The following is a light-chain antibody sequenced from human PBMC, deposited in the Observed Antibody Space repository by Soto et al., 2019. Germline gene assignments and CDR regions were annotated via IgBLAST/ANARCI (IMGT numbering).Light chain of an antibody. CDR3: QSYGSSRT. CDR1: QSLVNTY. V-gene: IGKV3-20*01. Sequence: EVVLTQSPGSLSLSPGDRATLSCRASQSLVNTYVAWYQQKAGQAPRLLIFDASTRATGIPDRFSGSGSGTDFTLSISRLEREDFAVYYCQSYGSSRTLGHGTKVDIK. CDR2: DAS. J-gene: IGKJ1*01.